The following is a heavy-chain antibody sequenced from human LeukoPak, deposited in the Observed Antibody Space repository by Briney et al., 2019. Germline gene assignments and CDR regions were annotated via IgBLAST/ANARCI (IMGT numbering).Heavy chain of an antibody. CDR1: GGSVSSGSYY. D-gene: IGHD5-12*01. V-gene: IGHV4-61*01. CDR3: AREGRFGGYDRTFDY. J-gene: IGHJ4*02. CDR2: IYYSGST. Sequence: PSETLSLTCTVSGGSVSSGSYYWSWIRQPPGKGLEWIAYIYYSGSTNYNPSLKSRVTISVDTSKNQFSLKVSSVTAADTAVYYCAREGRFGGYDRTFDYWGQGTLVTVSS.